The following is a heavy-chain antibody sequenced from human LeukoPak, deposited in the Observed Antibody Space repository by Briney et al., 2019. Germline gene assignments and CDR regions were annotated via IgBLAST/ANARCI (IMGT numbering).Heavy chain of an antibody. CDR1: GFTFSSYA. D-gene: IGHD1-20*01. Sequence: GGSLRLSCAASGFTFSSYAMSWVRQAPGKGLEWVSAISGSGGSTYYADSVKGRFTISRDNSKNTLYLQMNSLRAEDTAVYYCAKGRHNWNDLGPFDYWGQGTLVTVSS. V-gene: IGHV3-23*01. CDR3: AKGRHNWNDLGPFDY. J-gene: IGHJ4*02. CDR2: ISGSGGST.